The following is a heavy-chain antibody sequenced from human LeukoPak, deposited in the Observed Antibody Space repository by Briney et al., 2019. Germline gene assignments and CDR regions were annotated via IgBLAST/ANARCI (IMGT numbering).Heavy chain of an antibody. V-gene: IGHV3-23*01. D-gene: IGHD2-2*01. CDR1: GFIFSSYA. J-gene: IGHJ5*02. CDR2: ISGSGGST. CDR3: AKVEVEDIVVVPAAYQGDWFDP. Sequence: SGGSLRLSCAASGFIFSSYAMSWVRQAPGKGLEWVSTISGSGGSTYYADSVKGRFTISRDNSKNTVYLQMNSLRAEDTAVYYCAKVEVEDIVVVPAAYQGDWFDPWGQGTLVTVSS.